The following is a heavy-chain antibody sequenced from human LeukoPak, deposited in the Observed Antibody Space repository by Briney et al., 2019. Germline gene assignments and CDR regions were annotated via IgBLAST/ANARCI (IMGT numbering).Heavy chain of an antibody. Sequence: SVKVSCKASGGTFSSYAISWVRQAPGQGLEWMGGIIPIFGTANYAQKFQGRVTITTDESTSTAYMELSSLRSEDTAVYYCALTVGSSGPIRDYWGQGTLVTVSS. CDR1: GGTFSSYA. CDR3: ALTVGSSGPIRDY. V-gene: IGHV1-69*05. CDR2: IIPIFGTA. D-gene: IGHD3-22*01. J-gene: IGHJ4*02.